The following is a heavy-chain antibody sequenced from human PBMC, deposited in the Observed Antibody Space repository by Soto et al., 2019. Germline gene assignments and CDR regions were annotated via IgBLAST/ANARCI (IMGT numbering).Heavy chain of an antibody. V-gene: IGHV3-30-3*01. Sequence: GGSLRLSCAASGFIFSSFPMHWVRQAPGKGLEWVAVVSKDGSDKHYADSVKGRFTISRDNSENTLHLQMNSLRPEDTGVYYCAREYTAWPLAYGLDVWGQGTTVTVSS. CDR1: GFIFSSFP. CDR2: VSKDGSDK. CDR3: AREYTAWPLAYGLDV. J-gene: IGHJ6*02. D-gene: IGHD2-2*02.